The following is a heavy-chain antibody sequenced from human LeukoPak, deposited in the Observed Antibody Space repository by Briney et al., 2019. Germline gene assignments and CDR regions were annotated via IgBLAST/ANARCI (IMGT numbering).Heavy chain of an antibody. CDR2: IYYSGST. CDR3: ARVLTGTTGYYYYMDV. CDR1: GGSISSHY. J-gene: IGHJ6*03. V-gene: IGHV4-59*11. Sequence: PPEALSLTCTVSGGSISSHYWSWIRQPPGKGLEWIGYIYYSGSTNYNPSLKSRVTISVDTSKNQFSLKLSSVTAADTAVYYCARVLTGTTGYYYYMDVWGKGTTVTVSS. D-gene: IGHD1-7*01.